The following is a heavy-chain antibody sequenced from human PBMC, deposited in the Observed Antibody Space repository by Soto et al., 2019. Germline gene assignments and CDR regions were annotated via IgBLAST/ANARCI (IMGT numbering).Heavy chain of an antibody. D-gene: IGHD2-15*01. CDR1: GYTFTSYG. Sequence: QVQLVQSGAEVKKPGASVKVSCKASGYTFTSYGISWVRQAPGQGLVRMGWISAYNGNTNYAQKLQGRVTMTPDTSTSTAYMELMSMRSDDTAVYYCERDLFPAGHGSLLVDYWGQGTLVTVSS. V-gene: IGHV1-18*01. J-gene: IGHJ4*02. CDR2: ISAYNGNT. CDR3: ERDLFPAGHGSLLVDY.